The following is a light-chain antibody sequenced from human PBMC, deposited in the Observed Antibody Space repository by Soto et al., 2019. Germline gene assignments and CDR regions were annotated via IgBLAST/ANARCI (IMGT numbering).Light chain of an antibody. V-gene: IGLV1-40*01. CDR3: QSYDSSPIVLYV. CDR2: GNS. J-gene: IGLJ1*01. Sequence: QSVLTQPPSVSGAPGQRVTISCTGSSSNIGAGYDVHWYQQLPGTAPKLLIYGNSNRPSGVPDRFSGSKSGTSASLAITGLQAEDEADYYCQSYDSSPIVLYVSGTGTEVNDL. CDR1: SSNIGAGYD.